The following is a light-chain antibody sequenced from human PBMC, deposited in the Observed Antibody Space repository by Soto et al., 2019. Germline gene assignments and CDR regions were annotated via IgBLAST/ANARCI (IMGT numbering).Light chain of an antibody. CDR2: DAS. CDR1: QSVSNTN. CDR3: QHYANSVWT. V-gene: IGKV3-20*01. Sequence: EIVLTRSPGTLSLSPGERATLSCRASQSVSNTNLVWYQQKRGQAPRLLIYDASSRGTGVPDRFRGSGSGTDFTLTINRLEPEDFAVYFCQHYANSVWTFGQGTKVDIK. J-gene: IGKJ1*01.